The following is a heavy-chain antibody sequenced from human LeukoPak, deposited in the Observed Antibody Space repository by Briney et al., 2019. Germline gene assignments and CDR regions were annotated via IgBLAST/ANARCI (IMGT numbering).Heavy chain of an antibody. CDR1: GGTFSSYA. V-gene: IGHV1-69*04. D-gene: IGHD1-1*01. Sequence: SVKVSCKASGGTFSSYAISWVRQAPGQGLEWMGRIIPILGIANYAQKFQGGVTITADKSTSTAYMELSSLRSEDTAVYYCARDRLGTTGTTFPYWGQGTLVTVSS. CDR3: ARDRLGTTGTTFPY. J-gene: IGHJ4*02. CDR2: IIPILGIA.